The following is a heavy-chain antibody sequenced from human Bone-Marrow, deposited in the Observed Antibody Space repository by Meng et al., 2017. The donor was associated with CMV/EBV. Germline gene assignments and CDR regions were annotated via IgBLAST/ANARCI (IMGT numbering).Heavy chain of an antibody. J-gene: IGHJ4*02. D-gene: IGHD6-6*01. Sequence: SETLSLTFTVPGGSISYYYWSWIRQPPGKGLEWIGSIYYSGSTNYSPSLKSRVTISVDTSKNLFSLNLTSVTAADTAVYYCAREYTNSSAHLGDYFDYWGQGTLVTVSS. CDR2: IYYSGST. V-gene: IGHV4-59*01. CDR3: AREYTNSSAHLGDYFDY. CDR1: GGSISYYY.